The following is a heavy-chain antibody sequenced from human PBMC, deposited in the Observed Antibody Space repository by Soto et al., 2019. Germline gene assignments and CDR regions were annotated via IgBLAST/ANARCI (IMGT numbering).Heavy chain of an antibody. J-gene: IGHJ5*02. CDR2: INNDGSSI. D-gene: IGHD3-10*01. CDR1: GFTFSSCW. V-gene: IGHV3-74*01. CDR3: AKVGYYGSGSLGFDP. Sequence: GGSLRLSCAASGFTFSSCWMHWVRQAPGKGLVWVSRINNDGSSISYADSVKGRFTISRDNAKNTLYLQMNSLRVEDTAVYYCAKVGYYGSGSLGFDPWGQGTLVTVSS.